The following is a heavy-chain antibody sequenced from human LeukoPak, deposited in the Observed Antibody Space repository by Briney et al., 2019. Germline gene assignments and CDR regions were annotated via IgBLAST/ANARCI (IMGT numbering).Heavy chain of an antibody. CDR1: GFTFSSYC. V-gene: IGHV3-48*01. Sequence: PGGSLRLSCAASGFTFSSYCMNWVRQAPGKGLEWVSYISYSSSTIYYADSVRGRFTISRDNAKNSLYLQMKSLRVEDTAVYYCAKVSRYYYGSGSYPQDYFDYWGQGTLVTVSS. D-gene: IGHD3-10*01. J-gene: IGHJ4*02. CDR3: AKVSRYYYGSGSYPQDYFDY. CDR2: ISYSSSTI.